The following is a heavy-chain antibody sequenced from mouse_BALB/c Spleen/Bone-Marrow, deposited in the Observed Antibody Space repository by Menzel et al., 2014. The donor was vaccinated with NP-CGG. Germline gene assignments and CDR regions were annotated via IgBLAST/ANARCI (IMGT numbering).Heavy chain of an antibody. Sequence: EVKVEESGGGLVQPGGSLKLSCAASGFDFSRYWMSWVRQAPGKGLEWIGEINPDSSTINYTPSLKDKFIISRDNAKKTLHPQMSKVRSEDTALYYCARLGYYGGFAYWGQGTLVTVSA. CDR3: ARLGYYGGFAY. V-gene: IGHV4-1*02. D-gene: IGHD2-3*01. J-gene: IGHJ3*01. CDR1: GFDFSRYW. CDR2: INPDSSTI.